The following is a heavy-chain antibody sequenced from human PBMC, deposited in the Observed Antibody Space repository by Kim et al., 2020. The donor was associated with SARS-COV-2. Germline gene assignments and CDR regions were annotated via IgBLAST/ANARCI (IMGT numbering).Heavy chain of an antibody. J-gene: IGHJ6*02. CDR2: ISSSSSYI. CDR1: GFTFSSYS. Sequence: GGSLRLSCAASGFTFSSYSMNWVRQAPGKGLEWVSSISSSSSYIYYADSVKGLFTISRDNDMNSLYLQMNSLRAEDTAVYYCARDWGDHCSSTSCYYYYGMDVWGQGTTVTVSS. CDR3: ARDWGDHCSSTSCYYYYGMDV. V-gene: IGHV3-21*01. D-gene: IGHD2-2*01.